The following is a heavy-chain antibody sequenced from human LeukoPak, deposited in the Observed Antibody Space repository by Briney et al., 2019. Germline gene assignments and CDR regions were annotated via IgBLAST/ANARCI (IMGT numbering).Heavy chain of an antibody. J-gene: IGHJ6*03. Sequence: ASVKVSRKASGYTFTGHYMHWVRQAPGQGLEWMGWINPNNGDTDYSQKFQGRVTMTRDTSITTAYMEVSRLRSDDTAVYYCARAGITAAGPNYYYHYMDVWGKGTTVTVSS. CDR1: GYTFTGHY. CDR2: INPNNGDT. V-gene: IGHV1-2*02. D-gene: IGHD6-13*01. CDR3: ARAGITAAGPNYYYHYMDV.